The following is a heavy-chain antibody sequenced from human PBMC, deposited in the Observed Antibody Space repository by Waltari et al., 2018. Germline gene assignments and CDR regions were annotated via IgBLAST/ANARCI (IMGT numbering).Heavy chain of an antibody. CDR2: IYYSGNT. CDR1: GASIRSSNYY. J-gene: IGHJ4*02. CDR3: ASSKDYYDSTGYTFDF. D-gene: IGHD3-22*01. Sequence: QLQLQESGPGLVKPSETLSLTCTVSGASIRSSNYYWGWIRQPPGKGLELIGSIYYSGNTYSNPSLKSRVTISVDTSKNQFSLELTSVTAADTAVYYCASSKDYYDSTGYTFDFWGQGTLVTVSS. V-gene: IGHV4-39*07.